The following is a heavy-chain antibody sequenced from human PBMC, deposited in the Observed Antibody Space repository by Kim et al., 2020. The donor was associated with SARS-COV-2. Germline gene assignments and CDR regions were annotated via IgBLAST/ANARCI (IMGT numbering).Heavy chain of an antibody. V-gene: IGHV3-7*04. Sequence: GGSLRLSCETSEFIFSTYWMSWVRQAPGRGLEWVATIRQDGNEKHCVDSVKGRFTISRDNAKNSLYLQMNSLRTEDTSVYYCARGCELAHCPYFFDYWGQGTLITGSS. CDR1: EFIFSTYW. D-gene: IGHD6-13*01. J-gene: IGHJ4*02. CDR2: IRQDGNEK. CDR3: ARGCELAHCPYFFDY.